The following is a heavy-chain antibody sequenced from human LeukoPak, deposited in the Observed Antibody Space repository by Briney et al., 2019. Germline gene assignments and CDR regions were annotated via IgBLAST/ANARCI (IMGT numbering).Heavy chain of an antibody. D-gene: IGHD3-22*01. CDR3: ATNYYDSSGYYYLRKVGAFDI. CDR2: IYHSGST. J-gene: IGHJ3*02. V-gene: IGHV4-38-2*02. CDR1: GYSISSGYY. Sequence: PSETLSLTCTVSGYSISSGYYWGWIRQPPGKGLEWIGSIYHSGSTYYNPSLKSRVTISVDTSKNQFSLKLSSVTAADTAVYYCATNYYDSSGYYYLRKVGAFDIWGQGTMVTVSS.